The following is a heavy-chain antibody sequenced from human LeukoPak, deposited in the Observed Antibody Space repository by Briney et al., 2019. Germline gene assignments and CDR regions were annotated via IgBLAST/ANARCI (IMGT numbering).Heavy chain of an antibody. Sequence: GGSLRLSCAASGFTFSSYAMHWVRQAPGKGLEWVAVISYDGSNKYYADSVKGRFTISRDNSKNTLYLQMNSLRAEDTAVYYCAREGIVTRGTHFYYYGMDVWGKGTTVTVSS. CDR1: GFTFSSYA. J-gene: IGHJ6*04. CDR3: AREGIVTRGTHFYYYGMDV. V-gene: IGHV3-30-3*01. D-gene: IGHD2/OR15-2a*01. CDR2: ISYDGSNK.